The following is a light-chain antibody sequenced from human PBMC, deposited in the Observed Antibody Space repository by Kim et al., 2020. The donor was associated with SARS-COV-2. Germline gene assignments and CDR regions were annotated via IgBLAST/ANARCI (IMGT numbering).Light chain of an antibody. CDR2: YAS. CDR1: QSVGSS. CDR3: HQSSTLPYS. J-gene: IGKJ2*03. Sequence: EIVLTQSPDFQSVTPKEKVTITCRASQSVGSSLHWYQQKPDQSPKLLIKYASQSFSGVPSRFSGSGYGTEFTLSIDSLEAEDAATYYCHQSSTLPYSFGQGTKLEI. V-gene: IGKV6-21*01.